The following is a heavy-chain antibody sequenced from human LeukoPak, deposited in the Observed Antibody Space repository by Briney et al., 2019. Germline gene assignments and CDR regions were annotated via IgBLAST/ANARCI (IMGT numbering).Heavy chain of an antibody. J-gene: IGHJ3*02. Sequence: GGSLRLSCAASGFTFKTYWMHWVRQAPGKGLVWVSHSNSDGSSTSYADSVRGRFTISRDNAKNMLYLQMNSLRAEDTAVYYCARDLKGPVNDVFDMWGQGTTVTVSS. V-gene: IGHV3-74*01. CDR3: ARDLKGPVNDVFDM. CDR2: SNSDGSST. CDR1: GFTFKTYW. D-gene: IGHD4-23*01.